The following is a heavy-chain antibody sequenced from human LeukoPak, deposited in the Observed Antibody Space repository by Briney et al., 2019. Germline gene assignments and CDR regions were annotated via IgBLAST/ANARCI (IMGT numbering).Heavy chain of an antibody. D-gene: IGHD3-22*01. V-gene: IGHV1-69*05. J-gene: IGHJ1*01. CDR1: GGTFSSYA. CDR2: IIPIFGTA. CDR3: ARGQINYDSSGYYYGYFQH. Sequence: SVKVSCKASGGTFSSYAISWARQAPGQGLEWMGGIIPIFGTANYAQKFQGRVTITTDESTSAAYMELSSLRSEDTAVYYCARGQINYDSSGYYYGYFQHWGQGTLVTVSS.